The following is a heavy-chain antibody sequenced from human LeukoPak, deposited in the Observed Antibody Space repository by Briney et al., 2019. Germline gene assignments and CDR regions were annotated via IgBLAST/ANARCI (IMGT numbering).Heavy chain of an antibody. CDR1: GGSISSSSYY. Sequence: PSETLSLTCTVSGGSISSSSYYWGWIRQPPGKGLEWIGSIYYSGSTYYNPSLKSRVTISVDGSKNQFSLKLSSVTAANTAVYYCARAPASRGFRFDYWGQGTLVTVSS. J-gene: IGHJ4*02. CDR3: ARAPASRGFRFDY. CDR2: IYYSGST. V-gene: IGHV4-39*07. D-gene: IGHD6-25*01.